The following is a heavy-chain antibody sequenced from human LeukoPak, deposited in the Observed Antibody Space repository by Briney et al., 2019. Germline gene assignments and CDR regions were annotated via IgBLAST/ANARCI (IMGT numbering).Heavy chain of an antibody. Sequence: SETLSLTCSVPNHCISDAFYWGWVRPPPWKELEWLPKAHHSGRTYYNPSLKSRVTVSADTARNQISVTLNSVATTDAAMYYCARVTEFWSGYYIRHFDYWGQGTLVTVSS. CDR2: AHHSGRT. D-gene: IGHD3-3*01. V-gene: IGHV4-38-2*02. J-gene: IGHJ4*02. CDR3: ARVTEFWSGYYIRHFDY. CDR1: NHCISDAFY.